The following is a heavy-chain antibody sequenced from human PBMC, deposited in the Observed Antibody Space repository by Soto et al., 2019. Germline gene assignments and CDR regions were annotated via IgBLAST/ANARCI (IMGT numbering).Heavy chain of an antibody. Sequence: SETLSLTCTVSGGSISSSSYYWGWIRQPPGKGLEWIGSIYYSGSTYYNPSLKSRVTISVDTSKNQFSLKLSSVTAADTAVYYCARHHYYYGSGSYSWVYYYYGMDVWGQGTTVTVSS. V-gene: IGHV4-39*01. D-gene: IGHD3-10*01. CDR3: ARHHYYYGSGSYSWVYYYYGMDV. J-gene: IGHJ6*02. CDR2: IYYSGST. CDR1: GGSISSSSYY.